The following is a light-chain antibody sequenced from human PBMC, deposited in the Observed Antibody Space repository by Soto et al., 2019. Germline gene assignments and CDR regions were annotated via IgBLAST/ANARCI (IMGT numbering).Light chain of an antibody. CDR2: YDD. CDR3: ASWDDSLSGRV. CDR1: SSNIGSNA. Sequence: QSVLTQPPSVSGAPRQRVTNSCSGSSSNIGSNAVNWYQQLPGKAPKLLIFYDDLLPSGVSDRFSGSKSGTSASLAITGLQSEDEADYYCASWDDSLSGRVFGGGTKLTVL. J-gene: IGLJ3*02. V-gene: IGLV1-36*01.